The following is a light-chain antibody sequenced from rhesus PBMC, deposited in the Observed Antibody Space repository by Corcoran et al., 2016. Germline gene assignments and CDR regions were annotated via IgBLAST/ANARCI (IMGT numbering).Light chain of an antibody. Sequence: DIQMTQSPSSLSASVGDRVTITCRVSENVNNYLNWYQQKPGKAPKLLIYKASTLQSGVPSRFSGSGSGTDYTFTISSLQPEDVATYYCQHCYGTPYSFGQGTKVEIK. J-gene: IGKJ2*01. CDR1: ENVNNY. V-gene: IGKV1-74*01. CDR3: QHCYGTPYS. CDR2: KAS.